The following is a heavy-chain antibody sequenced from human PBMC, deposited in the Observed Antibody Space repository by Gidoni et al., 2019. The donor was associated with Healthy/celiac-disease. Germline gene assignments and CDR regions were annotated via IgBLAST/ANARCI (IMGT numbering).Heavy chain of an antibody. Sequence: QVQLQESGPGLVKPSQTLSLTCTVSGGSISSGSYYWSWIRQPAGKGLEWIGRIYTSGSTNYNPSLKSRVTISVDTSKNQFSLKLSSVTAADTAVYYCARDGYGDPAVWGQGTLVTVSS. J-gene: IGHJ4*02. D-gene: IGHD4-17*01. CDR1: GGSISSGSYY. CDR2: IYTSGST. V-gene: IGHV4-61*02. CDR3: ARDGYGDPAV.